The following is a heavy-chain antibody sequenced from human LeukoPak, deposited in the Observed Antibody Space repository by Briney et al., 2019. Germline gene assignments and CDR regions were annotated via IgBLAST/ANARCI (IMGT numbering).Heavy chain of an antibody. CDR1: GFTFSDYY. Sequence: GGSLRLSCAASGFTFSDYYMSWIRQAPGKGLEWVSYISSSGSTIYYADSVMGRFTISRDNAKNSLYLQMNSLRAEDTAVYYCARGGGLWFGEPPAADYYYYMDVWGKGTTVTISS. CDR3: ARGGGLWFGEPPAADYYYYMDV. D-gene: IGHD3-10*01. J-gene: IGHJ6*03. CDR2: ISSSGSTI. V-gene: IGHV3-11*01.